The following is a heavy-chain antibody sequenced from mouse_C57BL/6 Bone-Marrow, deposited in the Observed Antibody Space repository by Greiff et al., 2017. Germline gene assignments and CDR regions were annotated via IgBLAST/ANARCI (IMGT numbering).Heavy chain of an antibody. D-gene: IGHD2-13*01. Sequence: VQLQESGAELARPGASVKLSCKASGYTFTSYGISWVTQRPGQGLEWIGEIYPRSGNTYYNEKFKGKATLTADKSSSTAYMELRSLTSEYSAVYFCARHFPADLAMDYWGQGTSVTVSS. CDR1: GYTFTSYG. CDR2: IYPRSGNT. CDR3: ARHFPADLAMDY. V-gene: IGHV1-81*01. J-gene: IGHJ4*01.